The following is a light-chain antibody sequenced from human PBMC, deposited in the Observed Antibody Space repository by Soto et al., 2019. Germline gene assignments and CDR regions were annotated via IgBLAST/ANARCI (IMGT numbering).Light chain of an antibody. CDR3: QQYNNWIT. J-gene: IGKJ5*01. Sequence: EIVMTQSPATLSVSPGERATLSCRASQSVSSNLAWYQQKPGQAPRLLICGASTRATGIPARFSGSGSGTEFTLTISSLQSEDFAVYYCQQYNNWITFGQGTRLEIK. CDR2: GAS. V-gene: IGKV3-15*01. CDR1: QSVSSN.